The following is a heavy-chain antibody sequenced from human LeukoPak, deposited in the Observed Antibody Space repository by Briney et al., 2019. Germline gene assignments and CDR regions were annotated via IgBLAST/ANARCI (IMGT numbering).Heavy chain of an antibody. CDR1: GGSISSSSYY. CDR2: IYYSGST. V-gene: IGHV4-39*07. D-gene: IGHD3-16*02. J-gene: IGHJ4*02. CDR3: ARGLPYLYYDYVWGSYRYSYYFDY. Sequence: SETLSLTCTVSGGSISSSSYYWGWIRQPPGKGLEWIGSIYYSGSTYYNPSLKSRVTISVDTSKNQFSLKLSSVTAADTAVYYCARGLPYLYYDYVWGSYRYSYYFDYWGQGTLVTVSS.